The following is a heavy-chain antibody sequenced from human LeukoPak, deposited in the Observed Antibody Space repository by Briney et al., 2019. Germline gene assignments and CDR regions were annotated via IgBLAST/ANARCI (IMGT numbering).Heavy chain of an antibody. V-gene: IGHV1-69*13. CDR2: IIPIFGTA. CDR3: ARGGSIAAAGSLDY. J-gene: IGHJ4*02. D-gene: IGHD6-13*01. CDR1: GGTFSSYA. Sequence: GASVKVSCKASGGTFSSYAISWVRQAPGQGLEWMGGIIPIFGTANYAQKFQGRVTITADESTSTAYMELSSLRSEDTAVYYCARGGSIAAAGSLDYWGQGTLVTVSS.